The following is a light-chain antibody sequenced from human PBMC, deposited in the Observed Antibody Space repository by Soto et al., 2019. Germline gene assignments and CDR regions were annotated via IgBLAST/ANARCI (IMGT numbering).Light chain of an antibody. V-gene: IGKV3-20*01. CDR1: QSISSSY. Sequence: IVLTQSPGSLSLSPGERATLSCRASQSISSSYLAWYQQRPGQAPRLLLYGPSSRATGIPERFSGSGSGGDFTLTISRLEPEDFAVYYCQQYSSSPRTFGQGTKVDIK. CDR3: QQYSSSPRT. J-gene: IGKJ1*01. CDR2: GPS.